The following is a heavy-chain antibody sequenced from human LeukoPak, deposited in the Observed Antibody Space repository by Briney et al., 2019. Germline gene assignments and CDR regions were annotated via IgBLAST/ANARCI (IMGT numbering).Heavy chain of an antibody. D-gene: IGHD3-10*01. J-gene: IGHJ4*02. V-gene: IGHV3-48*04. CDR1: GFTFSSYS. CDR3: AKPIYGSGSYSGYFDY. CDR2: ISSSSSTI. Sequence: GGSLRLSCAASGFTFSSYSMNWVRQAPGKGLEWVSYISSSSSTIYYADSVKGRFTISRDNAKNSLYLQMNSLRAEDTAVYYCAKPIYGSGSYSGYFDYWGQGTLVTVSS.